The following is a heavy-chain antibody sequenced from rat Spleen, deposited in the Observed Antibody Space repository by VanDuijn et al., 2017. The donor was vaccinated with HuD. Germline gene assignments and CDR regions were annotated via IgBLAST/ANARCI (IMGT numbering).Heavy chain of an antibody. CDR3: SNNWELYY. Sequence: EVQLVESGGGLVQPGRSLKLSCAASGFTFSDYYMAWVRQAPTKGLEWVATISYDGGRIFYRDSVKGRFTISRDNAQNTLYLQMNSLKSEDTATYYCSNNWELYYWGQGVMVTVSS. CDR2: ISYDGGRI. J-gene: IGHJ2*01. V-gene: IGHV5S10*01. D-gene: IGHD5-1*01. CDR1: GFTFSDYY.